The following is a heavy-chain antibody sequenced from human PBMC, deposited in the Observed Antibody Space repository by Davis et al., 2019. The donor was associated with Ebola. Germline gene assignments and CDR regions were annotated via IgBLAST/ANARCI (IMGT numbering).Heavy chain of an antibody. J-gene: IGHJ6*02. CDR2: ISATGDSP. V-gene: IGHV3-23*01. D-gene: IGHD2-15*01. CDR1: GFTFSSYA. Sequence: GESLKISCAASGFTFSSYAMTWVRQAPGKWLEWVSGISATGDSPYYADSVKGRFTISRDNSKNTLYLQMNSRRAEDMAVYYCARDYEVVVAAYFHYYSYGLDVWGQGTTVIVSS. CDR3: ARDYEVVVAAYFHYYSYGLDV.